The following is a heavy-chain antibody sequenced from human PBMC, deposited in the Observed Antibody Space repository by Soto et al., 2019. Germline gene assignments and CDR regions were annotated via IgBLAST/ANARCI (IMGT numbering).Heavy chain of an antibody. J-gene: IGHJ6*02. CDR1: GYSFTSYW. V-gene: IGHV5-10-1*01. Sequence: GESLKISCKGSGYSFTSYWISWVRQMPGKGLEWMGRIDPSDSYTNYSPSFQGHVTISADKSISTAYLQWSSLKASDTAMYYCARHLGAYSISDYGMDVWGQGTTVTVSS. CDR2: IDPSDSYT. D-gene: IGHD6-13*01. CDR3: ARHLGAYSISDYGMDV.